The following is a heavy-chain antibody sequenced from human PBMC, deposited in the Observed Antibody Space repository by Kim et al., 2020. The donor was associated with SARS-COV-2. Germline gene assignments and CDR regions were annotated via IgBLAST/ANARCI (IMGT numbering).Heavy chain of an antibody. CDR1: GYTFTSYY. CDR3: AREGPVVTSYDILPGDYYGMDV. CDR2: INPSGGST. Sequence: ASVKVSCKASGYTFTSYYMHWVRQAPGQGLEWMGIINPSGGSTSYAQKFQGRVTMTRDTSTSTVYMELSSLRSEDTAVYYCAREGPVVTSYDILPGDYYGMDVWGQGTTVTVSS. D-gene: IGHD3-9*01. V-gene: IGHV1-46*01. J-gene: IGHJ6*02.